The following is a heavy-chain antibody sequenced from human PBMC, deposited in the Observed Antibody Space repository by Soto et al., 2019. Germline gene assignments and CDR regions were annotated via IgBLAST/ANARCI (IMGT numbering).Heavy chain of an antibody. CDR2: INPSGGST. Sequence: QVQMGQSGAEVKKPGASVKVSCKASGYTFTSYYMHWVRQAPGQGLEWMVIINPSGGSTTYAQKFQGRITMTRDTSTSTVYMEMSSQRCEDTDVYYCARDGDFWRWDYWGQGTQVTVSS. D-gene: IGHD3-3*01. CDR3: ARDGDFWRWDY. V-gene: IGHV1-46*01. J-gene: IGHJ4*02. CDR1: GYTFTSYY.